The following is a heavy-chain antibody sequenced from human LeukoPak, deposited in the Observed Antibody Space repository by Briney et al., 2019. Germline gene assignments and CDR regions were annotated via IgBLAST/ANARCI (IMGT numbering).Heavy chain of an antibody. D-gene: IGHD2-21*01. V-gene: IGHV3-23*01. Sequence: PGGSLRLSCAASGFTFSSYAIHWVRQAPGKGQEWVSAISGGGRTTHYADSVKGRFTVSRDNSKNTLYLQMNSLRAEDTAVYYCARRPAEFRTFDSWGQGSLVTVSS. CDR2: ISGGGRTT. CDR1: GFTFSSYA. CDR3: ARRPAEFRTFDS. J-gene: IGHJ4*02.